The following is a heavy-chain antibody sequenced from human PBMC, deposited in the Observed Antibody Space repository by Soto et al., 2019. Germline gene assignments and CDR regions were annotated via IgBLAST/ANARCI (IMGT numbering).Heavy chain of an antibody. CDR2: LSYDGSHE. V-gene: IGHV3-30*18. CDR3: AKEMFPRTVLDSSSPWGDY. D-gene: IGHD3-22*01. CDR1: GFTFDDFG. J-gene: IGHJ4*02. Sequence: QVQLVESGGGVVQPGTSLKLSCAASGFTFDDFGFHWVRQGPGKGLEWVATLSYDGSHEYYADSVNGRFTISRDNSKITLYLQMNSLKTEDTAMYYCAKEMFPRTVLDSSSPWGDYWGQGTLVTVSS.